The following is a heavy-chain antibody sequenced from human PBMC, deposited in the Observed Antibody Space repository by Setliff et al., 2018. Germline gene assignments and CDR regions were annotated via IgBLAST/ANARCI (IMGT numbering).Heavy chain of an antibody. V-gene: IGHV4-4*07. J-gene: IGHJ6*03. D-gene: IGHD6-19*01. CDR3: AREQWLDPPGYYYMDV. CDR1: GGSISSYY. Sequence: TSETLSLTCTVSGGSISSYYWSWTRQPAGKGLEWIGHIYIGGSANYNTSLKSRVTMSIDTSKNQFSLKLNSVTAADMAVYYCAREQWLDPPGYYYMDVWAKGTTVTVSS. CDR2: IYIGGSA.